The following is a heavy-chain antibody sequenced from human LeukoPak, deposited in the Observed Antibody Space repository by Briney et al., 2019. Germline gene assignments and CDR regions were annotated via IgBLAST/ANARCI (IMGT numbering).Heavy chain of an antibody. CDR3: AREPVPFRLHSPYHDY. Sequence: GGSLRLSCAASGFTFSSYWMSWVRQAPGKGLEWVANIKQDGSEKYYVDSVKGRFTISRDNAKNSLYLQMNSLRAEDTAVYYCAREPVPFRLHSPYHDYWGQGTLVTVSS. V-gene: IGHV3-7*01. CDR1: GFTFSSYW. CDR2: IKQDGSEK. J-gene: IGHJ4*02. D-gene: IGHD5-24*01.